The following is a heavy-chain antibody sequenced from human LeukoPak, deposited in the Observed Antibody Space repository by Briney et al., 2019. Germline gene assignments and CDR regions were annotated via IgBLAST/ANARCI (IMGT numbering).Heavy chain of an antibody. CDR1: GFPFRSNC. CDR2: INGDGINT. CDR3: ARTDYYDR. D-gene: IGHD3-22*01. Sequence: GGSLRLSCAASGFPFRSNCMHWVRQAPGRGLVWVSGINGDGINTNYADSVKGRFTISRDNAKNTLYLQMNSLRGEDTAVYYCARTDYYDRWGQGTLVTVSS. J-gene: IGHJ4*02. V-gene: IGHV3-74*01.